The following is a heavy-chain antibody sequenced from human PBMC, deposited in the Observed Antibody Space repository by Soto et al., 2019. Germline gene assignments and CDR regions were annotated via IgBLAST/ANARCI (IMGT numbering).Heavy chain of an antibody. CDR1: GGTFSSYA. CDR3: ARFGGSYYKFDY. D-gene: IGHD1-26*01. Sequence: SVKVSCKASGGTFSSYAISWVRQAPGQGLEWMGGIIPIFGTANYAQKFQGRVTITADESTSTAYMELSSLRSEDTAVYYCARFGGSYYKFDYWGQGTLVTVSS. J-gene: IGHJ4*02. V-gene: IGHV1-69*13. CDR2: IIPIFGTA.